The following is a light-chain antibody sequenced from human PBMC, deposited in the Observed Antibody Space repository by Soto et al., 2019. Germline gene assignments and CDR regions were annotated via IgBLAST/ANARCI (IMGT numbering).Light chain of an antibody. CDR1: QSVISNY. J-gene: IGKJ4*01. CDR2: GAS. Sequence: ENGLTQSPGTVSLSPGERATHSCRSSQSVISNYLAWYQQKSGQAPRLLISGASNRAAGVPDRISGSGSGTDFTLTISRLEPEDFAVYYCQQYSNTPLTFGGGTKVEIK. CDR3: QQYSNTPLT. V-gene: IGKV3-20*01.